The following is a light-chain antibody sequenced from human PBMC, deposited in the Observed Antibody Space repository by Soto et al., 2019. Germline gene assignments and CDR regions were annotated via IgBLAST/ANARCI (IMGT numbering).Light chain of an antibody. CDR1: QGISNY. CDR3: QKYNSAPLT. CDR2: APS. V-gene: IGKV1-27*01. Sequence: DIQMTQSPSSLYASVGDRVTITSRASQGISNYLAWYQQKPWKVPKLLIYAPSTLQSGVPSRFSGSRSGTDFTLTISSLQPEDVATYYCQKYNSAPLTFGGGTKVEIK. J-gene: IGKJ4*01.